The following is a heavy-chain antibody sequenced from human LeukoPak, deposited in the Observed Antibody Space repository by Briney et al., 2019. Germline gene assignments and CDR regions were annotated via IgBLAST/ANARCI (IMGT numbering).Heavy chain of an antibody. CDR2: ISYDGSNK. CDR3: ARDQRDDRYFDTYYYYYGMDV. D-gene: IGHD3-9*01. Sequence: PGRSLRLSCAASGFTFSSYGMHWVRQAPGKGLEWVAVISYDGSNKYYADSVKGRFTISRDNSKNTLYLQMNSLRAEDTAVYYCARDQRDDRYFDTYYYYYGMDVWGQGTTVTVSS. J-gene: IGHJ6*02. V-gene: IGHV3-30*03. CDR1: GFTFSSYG.